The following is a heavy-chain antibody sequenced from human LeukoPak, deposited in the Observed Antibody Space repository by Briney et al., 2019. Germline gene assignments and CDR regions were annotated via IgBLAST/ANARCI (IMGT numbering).Heavy chain of an antibody. CDR3: ARPSPPQYYYDSSGYSDAFDI. CDR1: GGSISSYY. CDR2: IYHSGST. D-gene: IGHD3-22*01. Sequence: SETLSLTCSVSGGSISSYYWSWIRQPPGKGLEWIAYIYHSGSTNYNPSLKSRVTISVDTSKNQFSLKLSSVTAADTAVYYCARPSPPQYYYDSSGYSDAFDIWGQGTMVTVSS. J-gene: IGHJ3*02. V-gene: IGHV4-59*01.